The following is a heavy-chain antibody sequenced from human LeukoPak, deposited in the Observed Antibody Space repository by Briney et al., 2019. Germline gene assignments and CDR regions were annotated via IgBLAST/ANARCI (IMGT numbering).Heavy chain of an antibody. D-gene: IGHD5-24*01. J-gene: IGHJ4*02. CDR1: GFTFSSYG. CDR3: ATLRGMATGPSPTVDY. V-gene: IGHV3-30*03. Sequence: GGSLRLSCAASGFTFSSYGMHWVRQAPGKGLEWVAVISYDGSNKYYADSVKGRFTISRDNSKNTLYLQMNSLRAEDTAVYYCATLRGMATGPSPTVDYWGQGTLVTVSS. CDR2: ISYDGSNK.